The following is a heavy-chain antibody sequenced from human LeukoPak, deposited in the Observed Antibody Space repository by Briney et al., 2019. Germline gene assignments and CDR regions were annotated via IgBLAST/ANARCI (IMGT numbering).Heavy chain of an antibody. CDR2: MNPNSGNT. J-gene: IGHJ6*03. CDR3: ARGSNRGYYYYYYMDV. CDR1: GYTFTSYD. Sequence: ASVKVSCKASGYTFTSYDINWVRQAPGQGLEWMGWMNPNSGNTGYAQKFQGRVTITRNTSISTAYMELSSLRSEDTAVYYCARGSNRGYYYYYYMDVWGKGTTVTVSS. D-gene: IGHD1-14*01. V-gene: IGHV1-8*03.